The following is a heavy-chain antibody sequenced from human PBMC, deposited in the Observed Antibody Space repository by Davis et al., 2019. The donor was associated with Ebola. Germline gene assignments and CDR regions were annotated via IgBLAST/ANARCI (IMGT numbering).Heavy chain of an antibody. J-gene: IGHJ4*02. CDR1: GYSFTTYW. V-gene: IGHV5-51*01. Sequence: KVSCKGSGYSFTTYWIGWVRQMPGEALEWMGIIYPGDSDTRYSPSFQGQVTISADKSISTAYLEWSSLKASDTAMYYCARRESAYDPFDHWGQGTLVTVSS. CDR2: IYPGDSDT. CDR3: ARRESAYDPFDH. D-gene: IGHD5-12*01.